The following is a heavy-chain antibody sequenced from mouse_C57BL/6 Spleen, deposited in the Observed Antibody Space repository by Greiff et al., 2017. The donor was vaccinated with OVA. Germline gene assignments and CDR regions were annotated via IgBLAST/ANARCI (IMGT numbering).Heavy chain of an antibody. J-gene: IGHJ4*01. CDR2: IYPRSGNT. CDR1: GYTFTSYG. Sequence: QVQLKESGAELARPGASVKLSCKASGYTFTSYGISWVKQRTGQGLEWIGEIYPRSGNTYYNEKFKGKATLTADKSSSTAYMELRSLTSEDSAVYFCARSYYSNSYAMDYWGQGTSVTVSS. V-gene: IGHV1-81*01. D-gene: IGHD2-5*01. CDR3: ARSYYSNSYAMDY.